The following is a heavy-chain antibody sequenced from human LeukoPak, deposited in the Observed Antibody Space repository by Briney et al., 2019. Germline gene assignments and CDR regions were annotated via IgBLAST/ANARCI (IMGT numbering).Heavy chain of an antibody. CDR1: GFTFSNYW. CDR2: IKTDGSEK. D-gene: IGHD3-22*01. Sequence: PGGSLRLSCEGSGFTFSNYWMGWVRQAQGKGLQWVANIKTDGSEKYYVDSVKGRFTISRDNAKNSLYLQMNSLRAEDTAVYYCATYSSLNRREFQFWGRGTLLTVSS. J-gene: IGHJ1*01. V-gene: IGHV3-7*01. CDR3: ATYSSLNRREFQF.